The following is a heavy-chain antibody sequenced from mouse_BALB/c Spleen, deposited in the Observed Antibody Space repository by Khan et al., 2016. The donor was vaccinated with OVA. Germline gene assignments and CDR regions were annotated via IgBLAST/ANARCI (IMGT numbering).Heavy chain of an antibody. CDR3: ARWPRGY. Sequence: VQLKQSGAELVKPGASVKLSCTVSGFNIKDTYMHWVKQRPDQGLEWIGRIDPANGNTEYDPKFQGKATITADPSSNTAYLHLSSLTSEDTAVYYCARWPRGYWGQGTTLTVSS. J-gene: IGHJ2*01. CDR2: IDPANGNT. CDR1: GFNIKDTY. V-gene: IGHV14-3*02.